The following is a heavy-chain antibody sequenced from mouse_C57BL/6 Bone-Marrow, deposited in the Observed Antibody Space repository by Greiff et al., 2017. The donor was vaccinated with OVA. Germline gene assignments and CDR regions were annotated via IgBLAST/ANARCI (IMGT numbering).Heavy chain of an antibody. Sequence: EVNLVESEGGLVQPGSSMKLSCTASGFTFSDYYMAWVRQVPEKGLEWVANINYDGSSTYYLDSLKSRFIISRDNAKNILYLQMSSLKSEDTATYYCARMWVGNYDWYFDVWGTGTTVTVSS. CDR3: ARMWVGNYDWYFDV. CDR1: GFTFSDYY. D-gene: IGHD2-1*01. CDR2: INYDGSST. J-gene: IGHJ1*03. V-gene: IGHV5-16*01.